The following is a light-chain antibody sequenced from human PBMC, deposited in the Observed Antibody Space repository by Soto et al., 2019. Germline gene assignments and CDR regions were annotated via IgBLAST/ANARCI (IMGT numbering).Light chain of an antibody. Sequence: QSALTQPASVSGSPGQSITISCTRTSSDVGGYNYVSWYQQHPGKAPKLMIYEVSNRPSGVSNRFSGSKSDNTASLTISGLQAEDEADYYCSSYTSFSTYVFGTGTKVTVL. J-gene: IGLJ1*01. CDR1: SSDVGGYNY. CDR3: SSYTSFSTYV. V-gene: IGLV2-14*01. CDR2: EVS.